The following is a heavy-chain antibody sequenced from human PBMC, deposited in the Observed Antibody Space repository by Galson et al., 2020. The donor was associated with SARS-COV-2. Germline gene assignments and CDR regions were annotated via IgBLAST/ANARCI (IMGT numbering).Heavy chain of an antibody. Sequence: SETLSLTCAVYGGSFSGYYWSWIRQPPGKGLEWIGEINHSGSTNYNPSLKSRVTISVDTSKNQFSLKLSSVTAADTAVYDCARGLNYGDYYYGMDVWGQGTTVTVSS. CDR1: GGSFSGYY. D-gene: IGHD4-17*01. V-gene: IGHV4-34*01. CDR3: ARGLNYGDYYYGMDV. CDR2: INHSGST. J-gene: IGHJ6*02.